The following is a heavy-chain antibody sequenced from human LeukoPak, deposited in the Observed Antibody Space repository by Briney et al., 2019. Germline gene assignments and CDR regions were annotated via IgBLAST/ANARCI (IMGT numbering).Heavy chain of an antibody. CDR1: GGTFSNSV. CDR3: ARSIPASMTWFDP. J-gene: IGHJ5*02. CDR2: INPVHRTT. D-gene: IGHD2/OR15-2a*01. Sequence: SPKGSCKASGGTFSNSVIHSVRQAPGQGLEWMGGINPVHRTTDYAQKLQSRITNTKDETAGIAYMDLSSLRSEDTASYSCARSIPASMTWFDPWGQGTLVTVSS. V-gene: IGHV1-69*05.